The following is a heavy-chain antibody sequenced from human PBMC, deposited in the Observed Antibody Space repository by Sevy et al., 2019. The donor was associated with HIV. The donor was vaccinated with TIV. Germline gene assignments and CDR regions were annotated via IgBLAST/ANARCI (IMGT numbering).Heavy chain of an antibody. CDR1: GFTFGSYW. Sequence: GGSLRLSCAASGFTFGSYWMHWVRQAPGKGLVWVSRINSDGSSKNYAHSVKGRFTISRDNAKNTLYLQMNGLRAEDTAVYYCARDREFRSSPPDYWGQGTLVTVSS. CDR2: INSDGSSK. CDR3: ARDREFRSSPPDY. V-gene: IGHV3-74*01. D-gene: IGHD6-6*01. J-gene: IGHJ4*02.